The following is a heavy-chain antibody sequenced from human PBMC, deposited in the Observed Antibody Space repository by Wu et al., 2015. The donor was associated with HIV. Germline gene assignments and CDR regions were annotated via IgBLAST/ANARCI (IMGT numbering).Heavy chain of an antibody. CDR2: IIPIFGTA. Sequence: QVQLVQSGAEVKKPGSSVKVSCKASGGTFSGYAISWVRQAPGQGLEWMGGIIPIFGTANYAQKFQGRVTITTDESTSTAYMELSSLRSEDTAVYYRARGGRDGYNNLDYWGQGTLVTVSS. D-gene: IGHD5-24*01. J-gene: IGHJ4*02. CDR1: GGTFSGYA. V-gene: IGHV1-69*05. CDR3: ARGGRDGYNNLDY.